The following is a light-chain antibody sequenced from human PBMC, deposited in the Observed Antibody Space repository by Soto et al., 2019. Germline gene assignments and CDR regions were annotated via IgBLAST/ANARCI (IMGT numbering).Light chain of an antibody. J-gene: IGKJ1*01. CDR1: QDIDSN. Sequence: IRLTQSPSSFSESAGQRVTINCXASQDIDSNLAWYQQKPGKAPKLLIYAASSLQSGVPSRFSGSGSGTDFTLTISSLQPEDFATYYCQQSYSTSWTFGQGTKVDI. CDR3: QQSYSTSWT. CDR2: AAS. V-gene: IGKV1-39*01.